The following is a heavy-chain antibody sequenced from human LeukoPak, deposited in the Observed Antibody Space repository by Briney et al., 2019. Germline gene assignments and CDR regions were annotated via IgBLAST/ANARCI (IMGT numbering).Heavy chain of an antibody. CDR3: ARANPGDIVVVPALDY. V-gene: IGHV4-34*01. Sequence: PSETLSLTCAVYGGSFSGYYWSWIRQPPGKGLEWIGEINHSGSTNYNPSLKSRVTISVDTSKNQFSLKLSSVTAADTAVYYCARANPGDIVVVPALDYWGQGTLVTVSS. D-gene: IGHD2-2*01. J-gene: IGHJ4*02. CDR2: INHSGST. CDR1: GGSFSGYY.